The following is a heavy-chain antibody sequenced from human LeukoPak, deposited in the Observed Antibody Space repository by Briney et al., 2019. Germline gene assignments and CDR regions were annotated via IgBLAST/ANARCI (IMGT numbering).Heavy chain of an antibody. D-gene: IGHD6-19*01. CDR3: ARVSGYSSGWYVDY. V-gene: IGHV4-30-4*08. J-gene: IGHJ4*02. Sequence: SETLSLTCTVSGGSISSGDYYWSWIRQPPGKGLEWIGYIYYSGSTYYNPSLKSRVTISVDTSKNQFSLKLSSVTAADTAVYYCARVSGYSSGWYVDYWGQGTLVTVSS. CDR1: GGSISSGDYY. CDR2: IYYSGST.